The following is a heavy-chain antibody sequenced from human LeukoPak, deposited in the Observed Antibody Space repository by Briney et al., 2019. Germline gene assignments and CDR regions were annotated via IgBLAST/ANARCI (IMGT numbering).Heavy chain of an antibody. CDR2: IFRSGST. D-gene: IGHD2-15*01. CDR3: ARHAYCSGGSCPDF. V-gene: IGHV4-38-2*01. J-gene: IGHJ4*02. Sequence: SETLSLTCDVSGYSISSGYYWGWIRQPPGKGLEWIGSIFRSGSTHYHPSLKSRVTISVDTSKNQFSLKLSSVTAADTAVYYCARHAYCSGGSCPDFWGQGTLVTVSS. CDR1: GYSISSGYY.